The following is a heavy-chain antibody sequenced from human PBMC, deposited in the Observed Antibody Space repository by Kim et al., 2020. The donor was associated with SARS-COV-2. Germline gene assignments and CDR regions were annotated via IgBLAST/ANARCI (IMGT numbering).Heavy chain of an antibody. V-gene: IGHV1-2*02. CDR1: GYTFTGYY. J-gene: IGHJ6*03. CDR3: ARGCPLYYYYYYMDV. CDR2: INPNSGGT. Sequence: ASVKVSCKASGYTFTGYYMHWVRQAPGQGLEWMGWINPNSGGTNYAQKFQGRVTMTRDTSISTAYMGLSRLRSDDTAVYYCARGCPLYYYYYYMDVWGKGTTVTVSS. D-gene: IGHD2-2*01.